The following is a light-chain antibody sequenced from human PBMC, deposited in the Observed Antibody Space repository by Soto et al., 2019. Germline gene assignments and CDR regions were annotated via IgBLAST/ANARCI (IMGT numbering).Light chain of an antibody. J-gene: IGLJ2*01. Sequence: QSVLTQPRSVSGSPGQSVTISCTGTSSDVGGYNYVSWYQQHPGKAPKLLIYDVSKRPSGVPDRFSGSKSGNTASLTISGLQAEYEADYYCCSYAGSYTSLFGGGTKLSVL. CDR2: DVS. V-gene: IGLV2-11*01. CDR3: CSYAGSYTSL. CDR1: SSDVGGYNY.